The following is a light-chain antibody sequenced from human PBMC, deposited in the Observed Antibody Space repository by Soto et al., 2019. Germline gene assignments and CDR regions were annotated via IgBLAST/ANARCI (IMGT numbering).Light chain of an antibody. J-gene: IGLJ1*01. V-gene: IGLV1-40*01. CDR1: SSNIGAGYD. CDR2: GNS. CDR3: QSYDSSLSGYV. Sequence: QSVLTQPPSVSGAPGQRVTISCTGSSSNIGAGYDVHWYQQLPGTAPKLLIYGNSNRPSGVPDRFSGSKSGTSASLAITGXQXXXXXXYYCQSYDSSLSGYVFGTGTKLTV.